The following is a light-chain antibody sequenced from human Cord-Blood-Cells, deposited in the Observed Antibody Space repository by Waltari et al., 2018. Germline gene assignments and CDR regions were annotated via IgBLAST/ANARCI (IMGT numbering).Light chain of an antibody. CDR3: QQYNSYSRT. J-gene: IGKJ1*01. Sequence: DIQMTQSPSTLSASVGDRVTITCRASQSISSWLAWYQQKPGKAPKLLIYKASSLESGVPSRFNGSGSGTEFTLTISSLQPDDFATYYFQQYNSYSRTFGQGTKVEIK. CDR1: QSISSW. CDR2: KAS. V-gene: IGKV1-5*03.